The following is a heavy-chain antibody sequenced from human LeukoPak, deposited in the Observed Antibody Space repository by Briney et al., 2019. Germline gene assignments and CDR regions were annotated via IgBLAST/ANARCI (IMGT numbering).Heavy chain of an antibody. CDR3: AKEGQDIVVVVAEGYYFDY. V-gene: IGHV3-30*18. CDR2: ISYDGSNK. CDR1: GFTFSSYG. D-gene: IGHD2-15*01. J-gene: IGHJ4*02. Sequence: GGSLRLSCAASGFTFSSYGMHWVRQAPGKGLEWVAVISYDGSNKYYADSVKGRFTISRDNSKNTLYLQMSSLRAEDTAVYYCAKEGQDIVVVVAEGYYFDYWGQGTLVTVSS.